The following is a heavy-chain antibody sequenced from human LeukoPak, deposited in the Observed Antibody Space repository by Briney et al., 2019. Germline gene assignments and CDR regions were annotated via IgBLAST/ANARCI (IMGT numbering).Heavy chain of an antibody. V-gene: IGHV4-59*01. D-gene: IGHD3-10*01. CDR3: ARDRGRRGDFDY. CDR2: IYYSGST. Sequence: PSETRSLTCPVSGGSISSYYWNWIRQPPGKGLEWVGYIYYSGSTNYNPSLKSRVTISVATSKNKFSLTLSSVPAADTAVYYCARDRGRRGDFDYWGQGTLVTVSS. CDR1: GGSISSYY. J-gene: IGHJ4*02.